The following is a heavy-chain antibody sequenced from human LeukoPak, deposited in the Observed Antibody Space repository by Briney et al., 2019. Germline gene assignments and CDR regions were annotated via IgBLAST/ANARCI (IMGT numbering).Heavy chain of an antibody. CDR2: VSGSGSST. J-gene: IGHJ6*03. D-gene: IGHD3-3*01. V-gene: IGHV3-23*01. CDR1: EFTFSSHA. Sequence: GGSLRLSCAASEFTFSSHAMSWVRQAPGKGLEWVSTVSGSGSSTYYADSVEGRFAISRDNSKNTLYLQMNRLRAEDSAVYYCAKLTDFWSGYRPLYYMDVWGKGITVTAS. CDR3: AKLTDFWSGYRPLYYMDV.